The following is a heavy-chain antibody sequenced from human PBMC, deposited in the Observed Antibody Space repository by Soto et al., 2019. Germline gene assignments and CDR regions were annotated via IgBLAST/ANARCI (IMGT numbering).Heavy chain of an antibody. J-gene: IGHJ5*02. V-gene: IGHV4-30-4*01. CDR2: IYYSGST. CDR1: GGSISSGDYY. D-gene: IGHD6-19*01. CDR3: ARAGFIAVAGTAGFDP. Sequence: QVQLQESGPGLVKPSQTLSLTCTVSGGSISSGDYYWSWIRQPPGKGLEWIGYIYYSGSTYYNPSLKSRVTISVDTSKNQFSLKLSSVTAADTTVYYCARAGFIAVAGTAGFDPWGQGTLVTVSS.